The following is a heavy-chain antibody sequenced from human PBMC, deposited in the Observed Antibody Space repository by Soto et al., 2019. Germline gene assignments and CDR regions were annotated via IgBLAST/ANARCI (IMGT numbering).Heavy chain of an antibody. CDR2: ISGSGGST. J-gene: IGHJ4*02. CDR1: GFTFSSYA. D-gene: IGHD6-19*01. V-gene: IGHV3-23*01. Sequence: EVQLLESGGGLVQPGGSLRLSCVISGFTFSSYAMSWVRQAPGKGLEWVSAISGSGGSTYYADSVKGRFTISRDNSKNTLYLQMNSLRAEETAIYYGGKRGRGAVAFDYWAREPWSPSPQ. CDR3: GKRGRGAVAFDY.